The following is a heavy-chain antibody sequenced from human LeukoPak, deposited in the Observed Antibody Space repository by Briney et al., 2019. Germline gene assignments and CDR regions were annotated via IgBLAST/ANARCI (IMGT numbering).Heavy chain of an antibody. CDR2: ISSSSSYI. V-gene: IGHV3-21*01. CDR1: GFTFSSYS. D-gene: IGHD3-3*01. CDR3: AKPVGFWSGYYDY. Sequence: GGSLRLSCAASGFTFSSYSMNWVRQAPGKGLEWVSSISSSSSYIYYADSVKGRFTISRDNAKNSLYLQMNSLRAEDTAVYYCAKPVGFWSGYYDYWGQGTLVTVSS. J-gene: IGHJ4*02.